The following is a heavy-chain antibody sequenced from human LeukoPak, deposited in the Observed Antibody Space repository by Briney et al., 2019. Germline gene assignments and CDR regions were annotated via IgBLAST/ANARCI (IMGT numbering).Heavy chain of an antibody. J-gene: IGHJ5*02. CDR1: GFTFDDYG. V-gene: IGHV3-20*04. CDR3: ARGSDLYYYDTSGGWFDP. CDR2: LNWNGGST. Sequence: GGSLRLSCAASGFTFDDYGMNWVRQAPGKGLECVSGLNWNGGSTGYADSVKGRFTISRDNAKNSLYLQMNSLRGEDTALYYCARGSDLYYYDTSGGWFDPWGQGTLVTVSS. D-gene: IGHD3-22*01.